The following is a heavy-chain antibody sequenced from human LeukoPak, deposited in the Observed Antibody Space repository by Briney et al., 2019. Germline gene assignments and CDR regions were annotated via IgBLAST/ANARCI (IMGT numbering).Heavy chain of an antibody. V-gene: IGHV1-2*04. D-gene: IGHD4-17*01. CDR1: GYTVTGYY. J-gene: IGHJ6*02. Sequence: ASVKVSCKASGYTVTGYYMHWVRQAPGQGLEWMGWINLNSGGTNYAQKFQGWVTMTRDTSISTAYMELSRLRSDDTAVYYCARDTVTTHPYYYYGMDVWGQGTTVTVSS. CDR3: ARDTVTTHPYYYYGMDV. CDR2: INLNSGGT.